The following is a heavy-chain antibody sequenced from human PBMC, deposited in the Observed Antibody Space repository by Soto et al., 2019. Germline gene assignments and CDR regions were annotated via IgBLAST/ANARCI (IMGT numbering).Heavy chain of an antibody. Sequence: SVKVSCKASGGTFSSYTISWVRQAPGQGLEWMGRIIPILGIANYAQKFQGRVTITTDTSTSTAYMELRSLRSDDTAVYYCARDVGYGMIDYWGQGTLVTVSS. D-gene: IGHD5-18*01. V-gene: IGHV1-69*04. CDR1: GGTFSSYT. CDR2: IIPILGIA. J-gene: IGHJ4*02. CDR3: ARDVGYGMIDY.